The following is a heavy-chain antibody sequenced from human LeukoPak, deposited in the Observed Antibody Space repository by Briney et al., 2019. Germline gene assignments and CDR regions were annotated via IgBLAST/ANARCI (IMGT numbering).Heavy chain of an antibody. J-gene: IGHJ4*02. D-gene: IGHD3-22*01. CDR3: ARAYYDSSDYYLNDY. Sequence: GGSLRLSCAASGFTFRNCWMHWVRQAPGKGLVWVSRINSDGRSTSYADSVKGRFTISRDNAKNTLYLQMNSLRAEDTAVYYCARAYYDSSDYYLNDYWGQGTLVTVSS. CDR2: INSDGRST. CDR1: GFTFRNCW. V-gene: IGHV3-74*01.